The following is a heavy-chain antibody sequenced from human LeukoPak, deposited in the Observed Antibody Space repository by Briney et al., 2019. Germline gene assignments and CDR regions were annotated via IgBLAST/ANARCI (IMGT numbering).Heavy chain of an antibody. CDR1: GGTFSSYA. Sequence: ASVKVSCKASGGTFSSYAISWVRQAPGQGLEWMGWMNPNSGNTGYAQKFQGRVTITRNTSISTAYMELSSLRSEDTAVYYCARGSGKVLLWFGVSADRYYYFDYWGQGTLVTVSS. J-gene: IGHJ4*02. CDR3: ARGSGKVLLWFGVSADRYYYFDY. CDR2: MNPNSGNT. D-gene: IGHD3-10*01. V-gene: IGHV1-8*03.